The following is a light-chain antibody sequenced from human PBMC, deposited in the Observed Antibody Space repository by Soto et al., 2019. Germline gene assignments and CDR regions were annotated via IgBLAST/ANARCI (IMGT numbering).Light chain of an antibody. CDR2: AAS. J-gene: IGKJ1*01. V-gene: IGKV1-17*01. Sequence: DIQMTQSPSSLSASVGDRVTITCRASQDITNHLGWYQQKPGKAPKRLIYAASSLQSGVPSRFSGSGSGTEFTLTISSLQPEDFATYFCLQHRTYPWTFGQGTKVEIK. CDR1: QDITNH. CDR3: LQHRTYPWT.